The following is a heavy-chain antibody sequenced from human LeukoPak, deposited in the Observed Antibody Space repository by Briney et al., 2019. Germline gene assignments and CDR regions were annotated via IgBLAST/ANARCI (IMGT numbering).Heavy chain of an antibody. V-gene: IGHV3-7*01. Sequence: QPGGSLRLSCAASGFTFSDYWMSWVRQAPGKGLEWVANIKQDGSEKYYVDSVKGRFTISTDNAKNSLYLQMNSLRAEDTAVYYCARVKTAPPVREFYFGMDVWGQGTTVTVAS. J-gene: IGHJ6*02. D-gene: IGHD2-21*02. CDR3: ARVKTAPPVREFYFGMDV. CDR1: GFTFSDYW. CDR2: IKQDGSEK.